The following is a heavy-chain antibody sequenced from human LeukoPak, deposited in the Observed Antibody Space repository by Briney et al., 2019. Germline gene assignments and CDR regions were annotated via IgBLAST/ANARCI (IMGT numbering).Heavy chain of an antibody. CDR1: GGPISSYY. CDR3: ARDRSRVFSSGYTVAAFDI. V-gene: IGHV4-59*01. CDR2: IYYSGST. Sequence: PSETLSLTCTVSGGPISSYYWSWIRQPPGKGLEWIGYIYYSGSTNYNPSLKSRVTISVDTSKNQFSLKLSSVTAADTAVYYCARDRSRVFSSGYTVAAFDIWGQGTMVTVSS. D-gene: IGHD3-22*01. J-gene: IGHJ3*02.